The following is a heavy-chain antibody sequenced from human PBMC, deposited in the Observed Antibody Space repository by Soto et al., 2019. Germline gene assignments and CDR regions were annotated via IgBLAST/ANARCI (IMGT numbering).Heavy chain of an antibody. D-gene: IGHD4-4*01. V-gene: IGHV3-7*01. CDR3: AAAFYSWDGLTYHYYMDV. CDR1: GFTFGAYW. Sequence: EVQLVESGGGLVQPGGSLRLSCAASGFTFGAYWMTWVRQAPGKGLEWVASIKPDGSENYFMDSVKGRFIISRDNAKASLYLQMDNLRAEDTAVYQCAAAFYSWDGLTYHYYMDVWGKGTTVIVSS. J-gene: IGHJ6*03. CDR2: IKPDGSEN.